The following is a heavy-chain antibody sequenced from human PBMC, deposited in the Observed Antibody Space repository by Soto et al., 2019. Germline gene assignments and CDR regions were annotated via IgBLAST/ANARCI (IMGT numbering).Heavy chain of an antibody. Sequence: VASVKVSCKASGYTFTRYDIYWVRQATGQGLEWMGWLKPNTGDSAYAQKFQGRISVTSDTSINTVHMELSSLRSEDTAVYYCARRAETNGWNGFGADKYYFDFWGQGTLVTVSS. V-gene: IGHV1-8*01. CDR2: LKPNTGDS. CDR1: GYTFTRYD. CDR3: ARRAETNGWNGFGADKYYFDF. D-gene: IGHD1-1*01. J-gene: IGHJ4*02.